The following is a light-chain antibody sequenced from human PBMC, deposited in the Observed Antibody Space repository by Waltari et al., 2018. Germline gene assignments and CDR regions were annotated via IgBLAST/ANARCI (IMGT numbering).Light chain of an antibody. Sequence: DIQMTQSPSAMSASVGHRVPITWRASQGISNCLTWFQQKPGKVPKRLIHVASRLQSGVPSRFSGSGSGTEFTRTISSLQPEDFATYYCLQHNSYPWTFGQGTKVEIK. CDR1: QGISNC. V-gene: IGKV1-17*03. CDR3: LQHNSYPWT. CDR2: VAS. J-gene: IGKJ1*01.